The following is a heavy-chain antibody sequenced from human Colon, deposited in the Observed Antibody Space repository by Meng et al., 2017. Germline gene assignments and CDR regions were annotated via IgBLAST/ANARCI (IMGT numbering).Heavy chain of an antibody. CDR1: GGSFSGYY. D-gene: IGHD3-10*01. J-gene: IGHJ5*02. CDR3: ARRVRGVISWFDP. CDR2: INHSGST. V-gene: IGHV4-34*01. Sequence: VELQQWGAGLLKRSEALSLTCAVYGGSFSGYYWSWIRQPPGKGLEWIGEINHSGSTNYNPSLKRRVTISVDTSKNQFSLKLSSVTAADTAVYYCARRVRGVISWFDPWGQGTLVTVSS.